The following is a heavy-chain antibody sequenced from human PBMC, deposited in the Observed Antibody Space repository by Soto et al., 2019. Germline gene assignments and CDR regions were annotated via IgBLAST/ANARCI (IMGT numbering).Heavy chain of an antibody. CDR3: AGSHYDILTGYYNPFDY. D-gene: IGHD3-9*01. CDR1: GYTFTSYA. Sequence: ASVKVSCKASGYTFTSYATHWVRQAPGQRLEWMGWINAGNGNTKYSQKFQGRVTITRDTSASTAYMELSSLRSEDTAVYYCAGSHYDILTGYYNPFDYWGQGTLVTVSS. J-gene: IGHJ4*02. CDR2: INAGNGNT. V-gene: IGHV1-3*01.